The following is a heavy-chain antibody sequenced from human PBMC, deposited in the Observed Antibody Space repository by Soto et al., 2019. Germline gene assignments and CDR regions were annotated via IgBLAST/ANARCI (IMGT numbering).Heavy chain of an antibody. D-gene: IGHD3-16*01. J-gene: IGHJ4*02. Sequence: EVQLVESGGGLVQPGGSLRLSCAASGFTFSSYWMSWVRQAPGKGLEWVANIKQDGREKYYVDSVKGRFTISRDNSKNSLYLQMNSLRAEDAAVYYCARVIGLGADYWGQGTLVTVSS. CDR3: ARVIGLGADY. V-gene: IGHV3-7*01. CDR2: IKQDGREK. CDR1: GFTFSSYW.